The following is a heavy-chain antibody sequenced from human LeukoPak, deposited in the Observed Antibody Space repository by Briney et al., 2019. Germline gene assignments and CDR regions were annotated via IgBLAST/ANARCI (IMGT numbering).Heavy chain of an antibody. CDR1: GFTFSSYA. J-gene: IGHJ4*02. CDR2: ISGSGGST. D-gene: IGHD6-19*01. V-gene: IGHV3-23*01. CDR3: AKVSQWLVRHLDY. Sequence: HAGGSLRLSCAASGFTFSSYAMSWVRQAPGKGLEWVSAISGSGGSTYYADSVKGRFTISRDNSKNTLYLQMNSLRAEDTAVYYCAKVSQWLVRHLDYWGQGTLVTVSS.